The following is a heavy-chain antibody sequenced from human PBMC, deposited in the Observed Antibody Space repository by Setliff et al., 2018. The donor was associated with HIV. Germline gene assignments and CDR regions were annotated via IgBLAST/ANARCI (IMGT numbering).Heavy chain of an antibody. V-gene: IGHV1-8*02. J-gene: IGHJ5*02. CDR2: MNPKSGNT. CDR1: GYTFSDSD. D-gene: IGHD2-21*01. CDR3: ARGHLDRDYWEDIVGNWFAP. Sequence: ASVKVSCKASGYTFSDSDINWVRQAPGQGLEWMGWMNPKSGNTGYAQKFQGRVTMTSNTFIGTAYMELSSLTSEDTAVYYCARGHLDRDYWEDIVGNWFAPWGQGTLVTVSS.